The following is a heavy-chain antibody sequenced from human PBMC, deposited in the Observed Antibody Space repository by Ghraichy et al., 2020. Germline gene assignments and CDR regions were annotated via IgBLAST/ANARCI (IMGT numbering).Heavy chain of an antibody. J-gene: IGHJ6*02. V-gene: IGHV3-23*01. CDR3: AKDSPLNYYDSSGYYGDYYYYYGMDV. CDR1: GFTFSSYA. D-gene: IGHD3-22*01. Sequence: GGSLRLSCAASGFTFSSYAMSWVRQAPGKGLEWVSAISGSGGSTYYADSVKGRFTISRDNSKNTLYLQMNSLRAEDTAVYYCAKDSPLNYYDSSGYYGDYYYYYGMDVWGQGTTVTVSS. CDR2: ISGSGGST.